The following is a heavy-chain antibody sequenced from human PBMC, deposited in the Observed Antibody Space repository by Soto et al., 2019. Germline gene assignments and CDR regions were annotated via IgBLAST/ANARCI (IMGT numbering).Heavy chain of an antibody. CDR3: ARFAIAAAGRRENWFDP. CDR1: GGTFSSYA. J-gene: IGHJ5*02. V-gene: IGHV1-69*06. CDR2: IIPIFGTA. Sequence: QVQLVPSGAAVKKPGSSVKVSCKASGGTFSSYAISWVRQAPGQGLEWMGGIIPIFGTANYAQKFQGRVTITADKSTSTAYMELSSLRSEDTAVYYCARFAIAAAGRRENWFDPWGQGTLVTVSS. D-gene: IGHD6-13*01.